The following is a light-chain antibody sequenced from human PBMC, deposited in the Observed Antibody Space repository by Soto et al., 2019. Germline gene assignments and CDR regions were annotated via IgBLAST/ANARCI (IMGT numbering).Light chain of an antibody. Sequence: QSVLTQPPSASGIPGQRVTISCSGSSSNIGSNYVYWYQQLPGTAPKLLIYSNNQRPSGVPDRFSGSKSGTSASLAISGLRPEDEADYYCAAWDDSLSGSYVFGTGTKVTVL. CDR1: SSNIGSNY. CDR3: AAWDDSLSGSYV. CDR2: SNN. J-gene: IGLJ1*01. V-gene: IGLV1-47*02.